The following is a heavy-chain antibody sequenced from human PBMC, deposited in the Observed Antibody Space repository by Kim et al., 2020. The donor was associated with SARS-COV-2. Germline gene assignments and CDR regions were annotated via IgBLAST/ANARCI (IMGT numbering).Heavy chain of an antibody. J-gene: IGHJ4*02. Sequence: GGSLRLSCAASGFTLSSYWMSWVRQAPGKGLEWVANINQDGSVKNYVGSVKGRFTISRDDAQNSLHLQMNSLRAEDTAVYYCARDAYSGFYSDGYWGQGTLVTVSS. CDR2: INQDGSVK. CDR3: ARDAYSGFYSDGY. D-gene: IGHD1-26*01. V-gene: IGHV3-7*03. CDR1: GFTLSSYW.